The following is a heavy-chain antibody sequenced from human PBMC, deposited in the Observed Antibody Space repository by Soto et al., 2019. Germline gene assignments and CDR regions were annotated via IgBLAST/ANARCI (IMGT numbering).Heavy chain of an antibody. J-gene: IGHJ3*02. CDR1: GDTFNTYA. CDR3: ARPFLADFDK. CDR2: IILVFDAT. Sequence: QVRLVQSGAEVKKPGSSVKVSCKASGDTFNTYAISWVRQAPGQGLEWIGGIILVFDATNYAQDFRGRATIPADKSTNISYLELSSLGSDDTAVDYCARPFLADFDKWGQGTKVAVSS. D-gene: IGHD1-1*01. V-gene: IGHV1-69*06.